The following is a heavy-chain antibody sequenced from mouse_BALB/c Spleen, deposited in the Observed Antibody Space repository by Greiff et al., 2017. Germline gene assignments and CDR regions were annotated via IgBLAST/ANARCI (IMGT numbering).Heavy chain of an antibody. CDR1: GFSLTSYG. CDR3: ARWLLRYWYFDV. J-gene: IGHJ1*01. CDR2: IWAGGST. Sequence: VQLQESGPGLVAPSQSLSITCTVSGFSLTSYGVHWVRQPPGKGLEWLGVIWAGGSTNYNSALMSRLSISKDNSKSQVFLKMNSLQTDDTAMYYCARWLLRYWYFDVWGAGTTVTVSS. D-gene: IGHD2-3*01. V-gene: IGHV2-9*02.